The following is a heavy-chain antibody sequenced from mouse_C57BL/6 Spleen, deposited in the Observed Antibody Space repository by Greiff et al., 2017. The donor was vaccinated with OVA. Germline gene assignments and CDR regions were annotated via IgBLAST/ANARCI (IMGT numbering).Heavy chain of an antibody. CDR2: ISNLAYSI. CDR1: GFTFSDYG. V-gene: IGHV5-15*01. CDR3: ARQKDDYFDY. J-gene: IGHJ2*01. Sequence: EVKLVESGGGLVQPGGSLKLSCAASGFTFSDYGMAWVRQAPRKGPEWVAFISNLAYSIYYADTVTGRFTISRENAKNTLYLEMSSLRSEDTAMYYCARQKDDYFDYWGQGTTLTVSS.